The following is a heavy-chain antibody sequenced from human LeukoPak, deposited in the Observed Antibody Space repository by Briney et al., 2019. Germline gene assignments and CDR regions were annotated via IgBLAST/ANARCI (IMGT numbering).Heavy chain of an antibody. CDR2: ISSSSSYT. CDR1: GFTFSDYY. Sequence: GGSLRLSCSASGFTFSDYYMSWIRQAPGKGLEWVSYISSSSSYTNYADSVKGRFTISRDNAKNSLYLQMNSLRAEDTAVYYCARDGTESPADNWFDPWGQGTLVTVSS. D-gene: IGHD1-1*01. V-gene: IGHV3-11*06. CDR3: ARDGTESPADNWFDP. J-gene: IGHJ5*02.